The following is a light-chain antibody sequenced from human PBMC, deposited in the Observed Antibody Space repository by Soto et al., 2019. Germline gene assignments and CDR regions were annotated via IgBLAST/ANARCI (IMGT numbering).Light chain of an antibody. Sequence: EILLTQSPATLPVSPGERATLSCRASQSVGSNLAWFQQKPGQAPRLLIYDASNRATGIPARFSGSGSGTDFTLTINSLEPEDFAVYYCQQRSNWPPPITFGQGTRLEIK. CDR1: QSVGSN. V-gene: IGKV3-11*01. CDR3: QQRSNWPPPIT. CDR2: DAS. J-gene: IGKJ5*01.